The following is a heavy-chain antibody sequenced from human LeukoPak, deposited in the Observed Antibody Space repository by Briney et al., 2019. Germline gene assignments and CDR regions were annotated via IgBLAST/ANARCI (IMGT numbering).Heavy chain of an antibody. D-gene: IGHD1-7*01. V-gene: IGHV3-30*04. Sequence: GGSLRLSCAASGFIFSSYAMHWVRQAPGKGLEWVAVKAFDGSDEYYADSVKGRFTISRDNSKSTLYLQMNSLRGEDTAVYYCAKSLRTRIYYFDYWGQGTLVTVSS. CDR3: AKSLRTRIYYFDY. CDR1: GFIFSSYA. J-gene: IGHJ4*02. CDR2: KAFDGSDE.